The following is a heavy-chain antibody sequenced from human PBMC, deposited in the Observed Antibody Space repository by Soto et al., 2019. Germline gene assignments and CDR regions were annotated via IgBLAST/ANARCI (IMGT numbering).Heavy chain of an antibody. CDR3: ARDTAAGYYYYGMDV. D-gene: IGHD5-18*01. Sequence: QVQLQESGPGLVKPSQTLSLTCTVSGGSISSGDYYWSWIRQPPGKGLEWIGYIYYSGSTYYNPSLKSRVTLSVDTSKNQFSLKLSSVTAADTAVYYCARDTAAGYYYYGMDVWGQGTTVTVSS. CDR2: IYYSGST. J-gene: IGHJ6*02. CDR1: GGSISSGDYY. V-gene: IGHV4-30-4*01.